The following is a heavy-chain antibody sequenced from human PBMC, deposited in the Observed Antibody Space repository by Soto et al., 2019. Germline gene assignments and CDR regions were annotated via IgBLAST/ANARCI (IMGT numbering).Heavy chain of an antibody. CDR3: ARGTTPGEDIATPYNWFDP. CDR2: INPNSGGT. CDR1: GYTFTGYY. V-gene: IGHV1-2*04. D-gene: IGHD5-12*01. J-gene: IGHJ5*02. Sequence: ASVKVSCKASGYTFTGYYMHWVRQAPGQGLEWMGWINPNSGGTNYAQKFQGWVTMTRDTSISTAYMELSRLRSDDTAVYYWARGTTPGEDIATPYNWFDPWGQGTLVTVSS.